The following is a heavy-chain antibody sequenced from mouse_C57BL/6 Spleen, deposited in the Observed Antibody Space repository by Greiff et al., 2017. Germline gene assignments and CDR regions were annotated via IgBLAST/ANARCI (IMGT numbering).Heavy chain of an antibody. Sequence: EVHLVESGGGLVKPGGSLKLSCAASGFTFSDYGMHWVRQAPEKGLEWVAYISSGSSTIYYADTVKGRFTISRDNAKNTLFLQMTSLRSEDTAMYYCARWEGGNYYAMDYCGQGTSVTVSS. CDR1: GFTFSDYG. V-gene: IGHV5-17*01. CDR3: ARWEGGNYYAMDY. D-gene: IGHD4-1*01. CDR2: ISSGSSTI. J-gene: IGHJ4*01.